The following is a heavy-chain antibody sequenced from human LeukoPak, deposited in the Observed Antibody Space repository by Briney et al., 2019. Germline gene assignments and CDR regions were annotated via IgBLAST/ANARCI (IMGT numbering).Heavy chain of an antibody. J-gene: IGHJ3*02. CDR2: INHSGST. CDR1: GGSFSGYY. CDR3: ARGVGTGAFDI. Sequence: SETLSLTCAVYGGSFSGYYWSWIRQPPGEGLEWIGEINHSGSTNYNPSLKSRVTISVDTSKKQFSLKLSSVTAADTAVYYCARGVGTGAFDIWGQGTMVTVSS. V-gene: IGHV4-34*01. D-gene: IGHD3-10*01.